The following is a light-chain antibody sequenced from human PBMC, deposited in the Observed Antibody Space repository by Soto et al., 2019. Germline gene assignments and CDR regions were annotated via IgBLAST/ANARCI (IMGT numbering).Light chain of an antibody. CDR2: AEF. CDR1: QSISSY. V-gene: IGKV1-39*01. CDR3: QQAESFPIT. J-gene: IGKJ5*01. Sequence: DIQMTQSPSSLSASVGDRVTITCRASQSISSYLNWYQQKPGKDPKLLIYAEFILQSGAPSRFSGYGSGTDVTLSISSLQPEDFATYYCQQAESFPITFGQGTRLEI.